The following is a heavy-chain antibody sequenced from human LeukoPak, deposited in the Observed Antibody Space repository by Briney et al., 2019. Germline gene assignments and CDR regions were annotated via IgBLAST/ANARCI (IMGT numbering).Heavy chain of an antibody. CDR1: GYTFIGYY. J-gene: IGHJ4*02. V-gene: IGHV1-18*04. D-gene: IGHD6-19*01. CDR2: ISPNNGNT. CDR3: ARDRDSSGWHVADY. Sequence: ASVKVSCKASGYTFIGYYIHWVRQAPGQGLEWMGWISPNNGNTNYAQKFQGRVTMTTDTPTSTAYMEMRSLRSDDTAVYYCARDRDSSGWHVADYWGQGTLVTVSS.